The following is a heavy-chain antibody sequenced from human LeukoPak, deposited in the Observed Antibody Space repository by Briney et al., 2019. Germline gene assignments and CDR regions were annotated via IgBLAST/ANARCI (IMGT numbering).Heavy chain of an antibody. Sequence: SETLPLTRPVTGGFNSSYYWNWLRQPPGKELEWVGYIYYCGGTTYNPSLKSRVNISVDTSKNQISLKLSSVTAADTAVYYCAKGTGGRQWLAPGSYWGQGTLVTVSS. CDR3: AKGTGGRQWLAPGSY. V-gene: IGHV4-59*01. CDR2: IYYCGGT. CDR1: GGFNSSYY. D-gene: IGHD6-19*01. J-gene: IGHJ4*02.